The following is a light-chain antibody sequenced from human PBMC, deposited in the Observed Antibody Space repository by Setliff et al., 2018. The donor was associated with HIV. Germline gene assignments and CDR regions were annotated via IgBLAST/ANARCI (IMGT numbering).Light chain of an antibody. CDR2: EGS. Sequence: SALAQPASVSGSPGQSITISYTGTSSDVGSYNLVSWYQQHPGKAPKLMIYEGSKRPSGVSNRFSGSKSGNTASLTISGLQAEDEADYYCCSYAGSSTTYVFVTGTKVTVL. CDR3: CSYAGSSTTYV. V-gene: IGLV2-23*01. J-gene: IGLJ1*01. CDR1: SSDVGSYNL.